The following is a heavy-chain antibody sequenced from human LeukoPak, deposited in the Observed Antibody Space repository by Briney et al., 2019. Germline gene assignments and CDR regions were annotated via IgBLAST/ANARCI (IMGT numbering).Heavy chain of an antibody. V-gene: IGHV3-74*01. J-gene: IGHJ4*02. D-gene: IGHD4-11*01. Sequence: GGSLRLSCAAFGFPLSTYWMHWVRQAPGKGLVWVSRISADGRSTTYADSVKGRFTISRDNSENTLYLQMNSLRAEDTAVYYCAKLTTVRAVYYFDYWGQGTLVTVSS. CDR3: AKLTTVRAVYYFDY. CDR1: GFPLSTYW. CDR2: ISADGRST.